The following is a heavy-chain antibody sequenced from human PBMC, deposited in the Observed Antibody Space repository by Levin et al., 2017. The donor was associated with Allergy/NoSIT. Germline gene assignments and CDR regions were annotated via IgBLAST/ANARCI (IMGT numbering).Heavy chain of an antibody. J-gene: IGHJ6*02. Sequence: GESLKISCAASAFTFNNAWMTWVRQAPGKGLEWVGRIKSNPDGGTADYAAPVKGRFTVSRDDSKNTLYLQMNSLKTEDTAVYYCATDGCRTNCQIEGQYYSYYSGLEIWGQGTTVTVSS. CDR3: ATDGCRTNCQIEGQYYSYYSGLEI. CDR1: AFTFNNAW. D-gene: IGHD2-2*01. V-gene: IGHV3-15*01. CDR2: IKSNPDGGTA.